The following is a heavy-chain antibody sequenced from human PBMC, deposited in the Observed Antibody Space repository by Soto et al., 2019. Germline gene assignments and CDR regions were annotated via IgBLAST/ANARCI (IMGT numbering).Heavy chain of an antibody. CDR2: ITDTGGDT. J-gene: IGHJ6*02. Sequence: HPGGSLRLSCAASGFTFSNFVMRWVRQTPGKGLEWVSTITDTGGDTYYTDSVKGRFTISRDNSKNTLYLQMTSLRAEDTALYYCTKASSDRHHMDVWGQGTTVTVSS. V-gene: IGHV3-23*01. CDR3: TKASSDRHHMDV. CDR1: GFTFSNFV.